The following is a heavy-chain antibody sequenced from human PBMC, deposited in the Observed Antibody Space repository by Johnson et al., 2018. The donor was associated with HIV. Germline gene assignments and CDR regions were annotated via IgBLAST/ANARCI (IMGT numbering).Heavy chain of an antibody. CDR2: IFSVGDV. CDR1: GITVGTNY. Sequence: EKLVESGGGLVQPGGSLRLSCAASGITVGTNYMSWVRQAPGKGLEWVSVIFSVGDVYYADSVKGRFTISRDNSKNMVYLQMGSRRAEDMAVYYCARDGQWGSTTWYSAFDIWGQGTMVTVSS. V-gene: IGHV3-66*02. CDR3: ARDGQWGSTTWYSAFDI. J-gene: IGHJ3*02. D-gene: IGHD6-13*01.